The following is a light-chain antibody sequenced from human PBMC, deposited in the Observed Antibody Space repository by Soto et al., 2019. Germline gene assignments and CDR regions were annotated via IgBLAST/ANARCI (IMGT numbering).Light chain of an antibody. Sequence: DIVMTQSPLSLPVTPGEPASISCRSSQSLLHSNGYNYLDWYLQKPGQSPQLLIYLGSNRASGVPDRFSGSGSGTDFTLKISRVEAEDVGVYYCMQAIQTPRGLAWTFGQGTKVEIK. V-gene: IGKV2-28*01. CDR3: MQAIQTPRGLAWT. J-gene: IGKJ1*01. CDR2: LGS. CDR1: QSLLHSNGYNY.